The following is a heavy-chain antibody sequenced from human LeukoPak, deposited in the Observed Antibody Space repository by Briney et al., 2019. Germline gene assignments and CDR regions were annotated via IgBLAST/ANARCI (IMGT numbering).Heavy chain of an antibody. Sequence: SGPTLVNPTETLTLTCTCSGFSIASSGLAVGWIPQPPGKALEWLGHIYWNDAGYYNTFLRSRLTITKDTSENQVVLTMTNMDLVDTATYYCAHLTTSGYYYDYWGQGTLATVSS. CDR3: AHLTTSGYYYDY. D-gene: IGHD1-26*01. V-gene: IGHV2-5*01. J-gene: IGHJ4*02. CDR2: IYWNDAG. CDR1: GFSIASSGLA.